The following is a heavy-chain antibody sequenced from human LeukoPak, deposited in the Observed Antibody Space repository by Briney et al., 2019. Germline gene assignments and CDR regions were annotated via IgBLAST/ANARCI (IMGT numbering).Heavy chain of an antibody. CDR1: GHTLTELS. CDR2: FDPEDGET. V-gene: IGHV1-24*01. Sequence: ASVKVSCKVSGHTLTELSMHWVRQAPGKRLEWMGGFDPEDGETIYAQKFQGRVTMTEDTSTDTAYMELSSLRSEDTAVYYCATVNYYDSSDTLDYWGQGTLVTVSS. D-gene: IGHD3-22*01. J-gene: IGHJ4*02. CDR3: ATVNYYDSSDTLDY.